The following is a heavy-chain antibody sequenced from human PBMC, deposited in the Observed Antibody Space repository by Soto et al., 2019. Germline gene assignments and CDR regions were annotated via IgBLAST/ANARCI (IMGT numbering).Heavy chain of an antibody. D-gene: IGHD6-19*01. CDR3: AKDKTGSLVRAEAGDDRWYVSYFEL. Sequence: SETLSLTCRVSGLFLCRGGYYWSWIREQPGTGQEWFGYIYYSGSTYYNPSRKSRATISVDTSKNRCSLRLSDVTAADTAIYYCAKDKTGSLVRAEAGDDRWYVSYFELWGHGTLGTVAS. CDR1: GLFLCRGGYY. CDR2: IYYSGST. V-gene: IGHV4-31*03. J-gene: IGHJ2*01.